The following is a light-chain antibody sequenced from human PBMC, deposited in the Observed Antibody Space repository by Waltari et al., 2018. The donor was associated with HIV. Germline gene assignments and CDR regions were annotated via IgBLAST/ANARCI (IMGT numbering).Light chain of an antibody. CDR1: QDVSNL. CDR3: QQYNSDPS. V-gene: IGKV1-5*03. CDR2: KAS. J-gene: IGKJ5*01. Sequence: DIHMTQSPSTLSEFIGDRVTITCRASQDVSNLLDCSQQKPGKAPKLMIHKASVLENGVSLRFSGSGFGTEFTLIIDSLEPDDFATYYCQQYNSDPSFGQGTRLEMK.